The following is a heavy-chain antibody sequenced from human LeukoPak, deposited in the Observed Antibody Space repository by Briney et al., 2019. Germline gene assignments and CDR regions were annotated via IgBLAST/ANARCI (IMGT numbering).Heavy chain of an antibody. D-gene: IGHD3-16*01. CDR3: ARDSGTTGGVKFDP. J-gene: IGHJ5*02. Sequence: SETLSLTCTVSGGSISSYYWSWIRQPARTALEWIGRIYTSGTITYNPSLKSRVTMSVDTSKNQFSLKLSSVTAADTAVYYCARDSGTTGGVKFDPWGQGTLVTVSS. CDR1: GGSISSYY. CDR2: IYTSGTI. V-gene: IGHV4-4*07.